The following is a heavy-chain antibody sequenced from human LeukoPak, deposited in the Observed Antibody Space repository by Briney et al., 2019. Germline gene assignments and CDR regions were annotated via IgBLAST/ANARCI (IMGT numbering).Heavy chain of an antibody. CDR3: AKDRAVAGTGDY. CDR2: ISGSGGST. V-gene: IGHV3-23*01. Sequence: GGSLRLSCAASGFRFSETWMHWVRQAPGKGLEWVSAISGSGGSTYYADSVKGRFTISRDNSKNTLYLQMNSLRAEDTAVYYCAKDRAVAGTGDYWGQGTLVTVSS. D-gene: IGHD6-19*01. CDR1: GFRFSETW. J-gene: IGHJ4*02.